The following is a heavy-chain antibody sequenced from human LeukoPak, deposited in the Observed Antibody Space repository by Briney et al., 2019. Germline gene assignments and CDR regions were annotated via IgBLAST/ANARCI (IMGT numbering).Heavy chain of an antibody. CDR1: GGSISSGSYY. CDR2: IYYSGST. D-gene: IGHD3-10*01. V-gene: IGHV4-39*07. CDR3: ARDTWGPGESNPGLFDY. Sequence: SETLSLTCTVSGGSISSGSYYWGWIRQPPGKGLEWIGSIYYSGSTYYNLSLKSRVTISVDKSKNQFSLKLSSVTAADTAVYYCARDTWGPGESNPGLFDYWGQGTLVTVSS. J-gene: IGHJ4*02.